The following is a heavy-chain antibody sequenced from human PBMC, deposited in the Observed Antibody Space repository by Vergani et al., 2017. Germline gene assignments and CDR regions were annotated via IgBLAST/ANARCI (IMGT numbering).Heavy chain of an antibody. Sequence: QVQLQESGPGLVKPSETLSLTCIVSGGPLSPYYWSWIPQPAGKGLEWIGRFYTSESTNYNPSLKSRVTMSVDTSKNQFSLKLSSVTAADTAVYYCAREYSSSVGFLAYWGQGTLVTVSS. D-gene: IGHD6-6*01. CDR2: FYTSEST. CDR1: GGPLSPYY. CDR3: AREYSSSVGFLAY. V-gene: IGHV4-4*07. J-gene: IGHJ4*02.